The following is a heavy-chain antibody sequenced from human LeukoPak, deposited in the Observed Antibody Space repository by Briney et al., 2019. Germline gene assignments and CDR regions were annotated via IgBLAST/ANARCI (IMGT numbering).Heavy chain of an antibody. CDR2: ISGGGGST. CDR1: GFTFSSYA. Sequence: GGSLRLSCAASGFTFSSYAMSWVRQAPGKGLECVSIISGGGGSTYYADSVKGRFTISRDSSKNTLYLQMNSLRADDTAVYFCAKGLKVMDVGGQGITVTVSS. V-gene: IGHV3-23*01. CDR3: AKGLKVMDV. J-gene: IGHJ6*02.